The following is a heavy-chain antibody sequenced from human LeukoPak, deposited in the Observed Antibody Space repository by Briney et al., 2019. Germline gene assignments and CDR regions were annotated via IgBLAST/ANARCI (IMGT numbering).Heavy chain of an antibody. CDR1: GFTFSDYY. D-gene: IGHD2-21*02. CDR3: AKDRGDFPPYFDY. V-gene: IGHV3-30*02. Sequence: GGSLRLSCAASGFTFSDYYMTWIRQAPGKGLEWVAFIRKDGNNENYADSVKGRFTISRDNSKNTLYLQMNSLQTEDTAVYYCAKDRGDFPPYFDYWGQGTLVTVSS. J-gene: IGHJ4*02. CDR2: IRKDGNNE.